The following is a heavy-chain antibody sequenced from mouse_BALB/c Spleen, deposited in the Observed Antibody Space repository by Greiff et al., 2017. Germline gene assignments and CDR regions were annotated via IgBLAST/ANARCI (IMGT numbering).Heavy chain of an antibody. CDR3: AKEDYSYDGIAY. Sequence: DVQLVESGPSLVKPSQTLSLTCSVTGYSITSGYWNWIRQFPGNKLEYMGYISYSGSTYYNPSLKRRISITRDTSKNQYYLLLDSVTTEDTATYYCAKEDYSYDGIAYWGQGTLVTVSA. CDR2: ISYSGST. V-gene: IGHV3-8*02. D-gene: IGHD2-12*01. CDR1: GYSITSGY. J-gene: IGHJ3*01.